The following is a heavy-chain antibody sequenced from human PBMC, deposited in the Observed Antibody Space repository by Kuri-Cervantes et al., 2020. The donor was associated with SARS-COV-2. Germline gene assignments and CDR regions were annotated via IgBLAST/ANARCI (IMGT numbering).Heavy chain of an antibody. CDR3: ARGDDGYTYGWPFDY. V-gene: IGHV1-18*01. D-gene: IGHD5-18*01. CDR1: GYTFSSYG. Sequence: ASVKVSCKASGYTFSSYGISWVRQAPGQGLEWMGWISAYNGKTNFAQKFQGRVTMTTDTPASTAYMGLRSLRSDDTAIYYCARGDDGYTYGWPFDYWGQGTLVTVSS. J-gene: IGHJ4*02. CDR2: ISAYNGKT.